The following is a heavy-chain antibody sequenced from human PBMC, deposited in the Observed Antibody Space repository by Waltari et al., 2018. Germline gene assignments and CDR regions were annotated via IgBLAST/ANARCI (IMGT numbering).Heavy chain of an antibody. Sequence: QVQLQESGPGLVKPSETLSLTCTVSGYSISSGYYWGWLRQPPGKGLEWIGSIYHSGSTYYNPSLKSRVTISVDTSKNQFSLKLSSVTAADTAVYYCATNRGLEENWFDPWGQGTLVTVSS. CDR1: GYSISSGYY. CDR2: IYHSGST. J-gene: IGHJ5*02. V-gene: IGHV4-38-2*02. CDR3: ATNRGLEENWFDP.